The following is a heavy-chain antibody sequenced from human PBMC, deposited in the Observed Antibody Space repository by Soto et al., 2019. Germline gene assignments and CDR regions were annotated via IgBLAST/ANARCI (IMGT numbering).Heavy chain of an antibody. V-gene: IGHV1-46*01. CDR1: GYTFTSYY. Sequence: QVQLVQSGAEVKKPGASVKVSCKASGYTFTSYYMHWVRQAAGQGLEWMGIINPSGGSTSYAQKYQGRVTMSRDTSTITVYMELSSPRSEDTAVYYCARTRYSGSSPRDYWGQGTLVTVSS. J-gene: IGHJ4*02. CDR3: ARTRYSGSSPRDY. D-gene: IGHD1-26*01. CDR2: INPSGGST.